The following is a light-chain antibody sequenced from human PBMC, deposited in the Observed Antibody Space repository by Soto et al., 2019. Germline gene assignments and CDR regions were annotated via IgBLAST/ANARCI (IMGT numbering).Light chain of an antibody. CDR2: AAS. J-gene: IGKJ5*01. CDR3: QQNYNTLIT. V-gene: IGKV1-12*01. Sequence: DIQMTQSPSSVSASVGDRVTITCRASQAIDSWLAWYQQKPGEAPKLLIYAASSLQSGVPSRFSGSGSGTDFTLTISSLQPEDFTTYYCQQNYNTLITFGQGTRLEIK. CDR1: QAIDSW.